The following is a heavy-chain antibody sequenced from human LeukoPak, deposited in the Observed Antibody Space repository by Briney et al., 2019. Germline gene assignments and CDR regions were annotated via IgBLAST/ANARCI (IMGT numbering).Heavy chain of an antibody. D-gene: IGHD2-15*01. CDR2: IYYSGST. Sequence: SETLSLTCTVSGGPISSSSYNWGWIRQPPGKGLEWIGSIYYSGSTYYNPSLKSRVTISVDTSKNQFSLKLSSVTAADTAVYYCSVAATGLDYWGQGTLVTVSS. CDR1: GGPISSSSYN. V-gene: IGHV4-39*01. J-gene: IGHJ4*02. CDR3: SVAATGLDY.